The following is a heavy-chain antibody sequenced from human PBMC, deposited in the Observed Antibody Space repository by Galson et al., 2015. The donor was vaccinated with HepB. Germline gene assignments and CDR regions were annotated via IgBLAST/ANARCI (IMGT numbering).Heavy chain of an antibody. CDR2: ISRTGGNT. CDR1: GFTFSDYA. D-gene: IGHD4-11*01. CDR3: AKGPRGDYINSPPNWSDT. V-gene: IGHV3-23*01. Sequence: SLRLSCAASGFTFSDYAMTWVRQAPGKGPEWVSSISRTGGNTFNADSMQGRFTISRDTPKNTLHLQMNSLRVDDAAVYYCAKGPRGDYINSPPNWSDTWGQGTLVTVSS. J-gene: IGHJ5*02.